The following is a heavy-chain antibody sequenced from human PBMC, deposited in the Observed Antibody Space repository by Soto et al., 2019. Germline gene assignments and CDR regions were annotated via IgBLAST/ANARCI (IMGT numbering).Heavy chain of an antibody. CDR1: GFTFSSYA. CDR2: ISYDGSNK. Sequence: QVQLVESGGGVVQPGRSLRLSCAASGFTFSSYAMHWVRQAPGKGLEWAAVISYDGSNKYYADYVKGRFTISRDNSKNTLYLQMNSIRAEDTAVYYCARDFGYDDILTGPSLPPYFDYWGQGTLVTVSS. D-gene: IGHD3-9*01. V-gene: IGHV3-30-3*01. CDR3: ARDFGYDDILTGPSLPPYFDY. J-gene: IGHJ4*02.